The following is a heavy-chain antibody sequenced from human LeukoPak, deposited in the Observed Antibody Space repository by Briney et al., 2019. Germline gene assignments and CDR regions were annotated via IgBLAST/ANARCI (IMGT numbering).Heavy chain of an antibody. CDR3: ASSDYYDSSGYYYHFDY. CDR1: GYTFTRYA. CDR2: IDTNTGNP. Sequence: GASVKVSCKASGYTFTRYAMNWVRQAPGQGLEWMGWIDTNTGNPTYAQGFTGRFVFSLDTSVSTAYLQISSLKAEDTAVYYCASSDYYDSSGYYYHFDYWGQGTLVTVSS. J-gene: IGHJ4*02. V-gene: IGHV7-4-1*02. D-gene: IGHD3-22*01.